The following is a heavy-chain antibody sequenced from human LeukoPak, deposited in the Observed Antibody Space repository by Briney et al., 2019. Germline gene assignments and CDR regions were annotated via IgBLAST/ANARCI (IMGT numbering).Heavy chain of an antibody. Sequence: PGGSLRLSCAASGFTFSDYYMSWIRQAPGKGLEWVSYISSNSSYTIYADSVKGRFTIPRDNAKNSLYLQMNSLRAEDTAVYYCARIPGSSWSLGAWFDPWGQGTLVTVSS. CDR2: ISSNSSYT. J-gene: IGHJ5*02. V-gene: IGHV3-11*06. D-gene: IGHD6-13*01. CDR3: ARIPGSSWSLGAWFDP. CDR1: GFTFSDYY.